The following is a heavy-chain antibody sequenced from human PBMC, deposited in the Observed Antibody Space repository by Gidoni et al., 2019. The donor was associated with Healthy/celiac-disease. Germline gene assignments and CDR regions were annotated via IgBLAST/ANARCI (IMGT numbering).Heavy chain of an antibody. CDR2: INPNSGGT. J-gene: IGHJ3*02. V-gene: IGHV1-2*02. CDR1: GYTFTGYY. Sequence: QVQLVQSGAEVKKPGASVKVSCKASGYTFTGYYMHWVRQAPGQGLEWMGWINPNSGGTNYAQKFQGRVTMTRDTSISTAYMELSRLRSDDTAVYYCARTFGDYMVIDAFDIWGQGTMVTVSS. D-gene: IGHD4-17*01. CDR3: ARTFGDYMVIDAFDI.